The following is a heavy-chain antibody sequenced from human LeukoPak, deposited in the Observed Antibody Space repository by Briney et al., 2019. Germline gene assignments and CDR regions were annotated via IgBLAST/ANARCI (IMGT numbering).Heavy chain of an antibody. D-gene: IGHD2-21*02. CDR1: GYTFTSYG. CDR2: ISAYNGNT. V-gene: IGHV1-18*01. CDR3: ASDVKTRNLAYCGGDCYVIDY. J-gene: IGHJ4*02. Sequence: GASVKVSCKASGYTFTSYGISWVRQAPGQGLAWMGWISAYNGNTNYVQKLQGRVTMTTDTSTSTAYMELRSLRSDGTAVYYWASDVKTRNLAYCGGDCYVIDYWGQGTLVTVSS.